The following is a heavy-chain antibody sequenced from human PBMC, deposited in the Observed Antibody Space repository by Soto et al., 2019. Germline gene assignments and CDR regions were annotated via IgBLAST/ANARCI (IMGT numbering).Heavy chain of an antibody. CDR1: GFSLSTSGMC. V-gene: IGHV2-70*01. Sequence: SGPTLVNPTQTLTLTCTFSGFSLSTSGMCVSWIRQPPGKALEWLALIDWDDDKYYSTSLKTRLTISKDTSKNQVVLTMTNMDPVDTATYYCARNEYSSSWYLGMDVWGQGTTVTVSS. J-gene: IGHJ6*02. CDR2: IDWDDDK. CDR3: ARNEYSSSWYLGMDV. D-gene: IGHD6-13*01.